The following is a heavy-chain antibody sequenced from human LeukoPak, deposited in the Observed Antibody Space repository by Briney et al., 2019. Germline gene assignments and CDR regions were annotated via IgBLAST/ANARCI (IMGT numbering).Heavy chain of an antibody. CDR2: ISSSGSPI. D-gene: IGHD2-2*01. Sequence: GGSLRLSCAASGFTFSSYGMHWVRQAPGKGLEWVSYISSSGSPIYYADSVKGRFTISRDNAKNSLYLQMNSLRAEDTAVYYCARTGYCSSTSCYADAFDIWGQGTMVTVSS. J-gene: IGHJ3*02. CDR3: ARTGYCSSTSCYADAFDI. V-gene: IGHV3-48*04. CDR1: GFTFSSYG.